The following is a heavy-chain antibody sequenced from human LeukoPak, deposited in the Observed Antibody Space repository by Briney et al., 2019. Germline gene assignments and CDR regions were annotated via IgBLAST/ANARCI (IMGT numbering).Heavy chain of an antibody. V-gene: IGHV3-53*01. CDR2: IHSGGST. CDR3: ARVGSTLPFDY. J-gene: IGHJ4*02. CDR1: GFTDSRKY. Sequence: TGRSLRLFCAASGFTDSRKYMSCVRQAPGKGLEGVSVIHSGGSTHYADSVKGRLTISRDNSKNTLYLQMNSLRADDTAVYYCARVGSTLPFDYWGQGTLVTVSS. D-gene: IGHD1-26*01.